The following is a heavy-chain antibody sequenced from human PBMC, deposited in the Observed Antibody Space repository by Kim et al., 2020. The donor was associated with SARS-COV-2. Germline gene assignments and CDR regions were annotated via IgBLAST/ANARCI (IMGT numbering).Heavy chain of an antibody. Sequence: ASVKVSCKASGYTFTGYYMHWVRQAPGQGLEWMGRINPNSGGTNYAQKFQGRVTMTRDTSISTAYMELSRLRSDDTAVYYCARGDNWNYGFDYWGQGTLVTVSS. CDR3: ARGDNWNYGFDY. D-gene: IGHD1-7*01. V-gene: IGHV1-2*06. J-gene: IGHJ4*02. CDR1: GYTFTGYY. CDR2: INPNSGGT.